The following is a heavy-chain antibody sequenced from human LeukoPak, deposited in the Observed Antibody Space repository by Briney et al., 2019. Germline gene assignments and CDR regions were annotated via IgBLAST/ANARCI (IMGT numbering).Heavy chain of an antibody. V-gene: IGHV4-31*03. CDR2: TFYSGST. Sequence: PSQTLSLTCTVSGGSISSGDYYWSRIRQHPEKGMERIGYTFYSGSTYYNPSLKSRVTISVDTSKNQFSLKLSSVTAADTAVYYCARAIRGSMIVVDTRFDPWGQGTLVTVSS. J-gene: IGHJ5*02. CDR1: GGSISSGDYY. D-gene: IGHD3-22*01. CDR3: ARAIRGSMIVVDTRFDP.